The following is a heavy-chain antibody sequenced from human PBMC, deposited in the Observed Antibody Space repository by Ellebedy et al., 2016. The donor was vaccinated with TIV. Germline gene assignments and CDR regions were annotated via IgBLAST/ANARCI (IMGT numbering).Heavy chain of an antibody. J-gene: IGHJ3*02. Sequence: PGGSLRLSCAASGLTFSSHAMSWVRQAPGKGLEWVSSISGSGGNTYYADSVKGRFAISRDNSKNTVYLQMISLRAEDTAVYYCARDPVGVGPAFDIWGQGTMVTVSS. CDR1: GLTFSSHA. D-gene: IGHD4-23*01. CDR2: ISGSGGNT. CDR3: ARDPVGVGPAFDI. V-gene: IGHV3-23*01.